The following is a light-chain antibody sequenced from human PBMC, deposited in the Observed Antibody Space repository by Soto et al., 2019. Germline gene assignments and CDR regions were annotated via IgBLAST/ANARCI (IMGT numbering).Light chain of an antibody. J-gene: IGKJ5*01. CDR1: QTINSD. Sequence: EIVMTQSPAPLSVSPGESATLSCRASQTINSDLAWYVQNPGQAPRRVIYGASTWGTDVPPRFTGSGSGTEFTLTISGLQSEDFAVYYWQQYISWPITFGQGTRL. V-gene: IGKV3D-15*01. CDR2: GAS. CDR3: QQYISWPIT.